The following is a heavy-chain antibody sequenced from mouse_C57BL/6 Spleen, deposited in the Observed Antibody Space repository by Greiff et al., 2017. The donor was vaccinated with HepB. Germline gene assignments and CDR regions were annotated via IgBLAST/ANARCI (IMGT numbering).Heavy chain of an antibody. V-gene: IGHV5-17*01. CDR1: GFTFSDYG. CDR2: ISSGSSTI. CDR3: ARDGYLRYYYAMDY. Sequence: EVKVEESGGGLVKPGGSLKLSCAASGFTFSDYGMHWVRQAPEKGLEWVAYISSGSSTIYYADTVKGRYTISRDNAKNTLFLQMTSLRSEDTAMYYCARDGYLRYYYAMDYWGQGTSVTVSS. J-gene: IGHJ4*01. D-gene: IGHD2-3*01.